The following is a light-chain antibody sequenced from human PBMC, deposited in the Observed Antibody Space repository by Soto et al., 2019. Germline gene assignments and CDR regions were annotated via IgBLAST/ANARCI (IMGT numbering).Light chain of an antibody. V-gene: IGLV1-44*01. J-gene: IGLJ1*01. CDR3: AAWDDSLNGRV. Sequence: QGVVTQPPSASGTPGQRVTISCSGSSSNIGSNTVNWYQQLPGTAPKLLIYSNNQRPSGVPDRFSGYKSGTSASLAISGLLSYDDSDYYCAAWDDSLNGRVFGTGTXVTVL. CDR2: SNN. CDR1: SSNIGSNT.